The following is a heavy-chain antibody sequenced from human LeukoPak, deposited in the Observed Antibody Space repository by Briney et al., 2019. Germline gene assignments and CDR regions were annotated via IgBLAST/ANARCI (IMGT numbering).Heavy chain of an antibody. V-gene: IGHV1-46*01. D-gene: IGHD2-15*01. J-gene: IGHJ4*02. CDR3: AITMRGWHDY. Sequence: ASVKVSCKASGYTFTSYCMHWVRQAPGQGLEWMGIINPSGGSTSYAQKFQGRVAMTRDTFTSTVYMELSSLRSEDTAVYYCAITMRGWHDYWGQGTLVTVSS. CDR2: INPSGGST. CDR1: GYTFTSYC.